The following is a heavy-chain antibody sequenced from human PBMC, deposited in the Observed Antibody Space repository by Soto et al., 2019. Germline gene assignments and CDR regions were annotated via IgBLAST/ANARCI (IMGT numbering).Heavy chain of an antibody. Sequence: PXETLSLTCAVDGWSFSGYYWSWIRQPPGKGLEWIGEINHSGSTNYNPSLKSRVTISVDTSKNQFSLKLSSVTAADTAVYYCAMNYYDSSGYDSWGQGTLVTVSS. CDR3: AMNYYDSSGYDS. CDR2: INHSGST. D-gene: IGHD3-22*01. J-gene: IGHJ4*02. CDR1: GWSFSGYY. V-gene: IGHV4-34*01.